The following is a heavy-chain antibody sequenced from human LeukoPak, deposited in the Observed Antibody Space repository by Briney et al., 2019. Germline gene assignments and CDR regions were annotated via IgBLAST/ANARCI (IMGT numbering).Heavy chain of an antibody. CDR3: AKERTGGWPFDY. CDR2: ISGSRGTT. J-gene: IGHJ4*02. V-gene: IGHV3-23*01. D-gene: IGHD6-19*01. CDR1: GFTFSSYA. Sequence: PGGSLRLSCAASGFTFSSYAMSWVRQAPGKGLEWVSGISGSRGTTYYADSVKGRLTISRDNSKNTLYLHMNSLRADDTAVYYCAKERTGGWPFDYWGQGTLVTVSS.